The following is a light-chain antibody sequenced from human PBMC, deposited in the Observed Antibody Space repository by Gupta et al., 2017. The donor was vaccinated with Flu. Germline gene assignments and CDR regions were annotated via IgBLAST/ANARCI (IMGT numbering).Light chain of an antibody. CDR3: QQYGNSRYT. J-gene: IGKJ2*01. CDR1: QSVTNSY. V-gene: IGKV3-20*01. Sequence: EVASTQSRGTLSLSPGERATLSCRASQSVTNSYFTWYQQKPGQAPRVLIYAASTRAPGIPERFSGSGSGTDFTLTISRLEPEDFAVYYCQQYGNSRYTFGQGTKLEIK. CDR2: AAS.